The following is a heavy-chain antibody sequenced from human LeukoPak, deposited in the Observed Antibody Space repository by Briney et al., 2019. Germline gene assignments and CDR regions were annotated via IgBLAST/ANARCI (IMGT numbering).Heavy chain of an antibody. J-gene: IGHJ4*02. Sequence: GGSLTLSCAASGFTFSTYWMSWVRQAAGRGLEGVANIKQDGSEKYYVDSVKGRFTISRDNAKNSLYLQMNSLRAEDTAVYYCAWGEYQLPGGYWGQGPLVTVSS. CDR1: GFTFSTYW. V-gene: IGHV3-7*03. CDR2: IKQDGSEK. CDR3: AWGEYQLPGGY. D-gene: IGHD2-2*01.